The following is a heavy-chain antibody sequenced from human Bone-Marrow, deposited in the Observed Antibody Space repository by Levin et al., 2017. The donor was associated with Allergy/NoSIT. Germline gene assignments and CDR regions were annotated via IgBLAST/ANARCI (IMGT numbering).Heavy chain of an antibody. V-gene: IGHV3-74*01. Sequence: GESLKISCAASGFTFSTYWMHWVRQAPGRGLVWLSRIKNDGSFTNYADSVKGRFTISRDNAKNTLYLQMNSLRAEDTAVYYCARDLCSGDCYSGGNGLDVWGQGTTVTVSS. CDR2: IKNDGSFT. D-gene: IGHD2-21*02. CDR3: ARDLCSGDCYSGGNGLDV. J-gene: IGHJ6*02. CDR1: GFTFSTYW.